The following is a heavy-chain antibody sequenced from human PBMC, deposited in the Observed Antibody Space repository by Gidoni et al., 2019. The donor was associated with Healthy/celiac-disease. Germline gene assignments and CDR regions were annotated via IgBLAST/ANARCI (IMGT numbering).Heavy chain of an antibody. CDR1: GGSISSYY. D-gene: IGHD2-2*01. CDR3: AREIGYCSSTSCYARYYYGMDV. V-gene: IGHV4-4*07. J-gene: IGHJ6*02. CDR2: IYTSGST. Sequence: QVQLQESGPGLVKPSETLSLTCTVSGGSISSYYWSWIRQPAGKGLEWIGRIYTSGSTNYNPSLKSRVTMSVDTSKNQFSLKLSSVTAADTAVYYCAREIGYCSSTSCYARYYYGMDVWGQGTTVTVSS.